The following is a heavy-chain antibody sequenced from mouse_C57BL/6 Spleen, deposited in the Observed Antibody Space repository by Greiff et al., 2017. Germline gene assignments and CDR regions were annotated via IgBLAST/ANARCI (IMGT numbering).Heavy chain of an antibody. Sequence: QVQLQQSGAELVMPGASVKLSCKASGYTFTSYWMHWVKQRPGQGLEWIGEIDPSDSYTNYNQKFKGKSTLTVDKSSSTAYMQLSSLTSEDSAVYYCARDSSGYGYGGQGTLVTVSA. CDR3: ARDSSGYGY. CDR1: GYTFTSYW. D-gene: IGHD3-2*02. J-gene: IGHJ3*01. V-gene: IGHV1-69*01. CDR2: IDPSDSYT.